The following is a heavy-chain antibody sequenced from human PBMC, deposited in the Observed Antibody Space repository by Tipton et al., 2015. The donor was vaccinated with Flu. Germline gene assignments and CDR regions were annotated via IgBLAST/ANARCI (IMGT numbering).Heavy chain of an antibody. D-gene: IGHD6-13*01. CDR1: GFTFSSYE. J-gene: IGHJ5*02. CDR2: ISSGGGTI. V-gene: IGHV3-48*03. CDR3: ARAWAAAGSA. Sequence: SLRLSCAASGFTFSSYEMNWVRQAPGKGLEWLSYISSGGGTIYYADSVKGRFTISRDNAKNSLYLQMNSLRSEDTAVYYCARAWAAAGSAWGQGTLVTVSS.